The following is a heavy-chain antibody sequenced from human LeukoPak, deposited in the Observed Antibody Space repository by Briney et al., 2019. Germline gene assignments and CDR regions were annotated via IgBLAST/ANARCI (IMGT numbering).Heavy chain of an antibody. CDR1: GGSFSGYY. Sequence: SETLSLTCAVYGGSFSGYYWSWLRQPPGKGLEWIGEINHSGSTNYNPSLKSRVTISVDTSKNQFSLKLSSVTAADTAVYYCARRFFEVAGDYWGQGTLVTVSS. CDR3: ARRFFEVAGDY. CDR2: INHSGST. D-gene: IGHD3-3*01. J-gene: IGHJ4*02. V-gene: IGHV4-34*01.